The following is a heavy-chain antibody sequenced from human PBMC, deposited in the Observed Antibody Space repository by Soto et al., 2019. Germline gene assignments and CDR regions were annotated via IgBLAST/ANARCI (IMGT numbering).Heavy chain of an antibody. Sequence: SGPTLVNPTETLTLTCTLSGSSLSISGVGLGWVRQTPGKALEWLALIYWNDDKHYSPSLQSGLTITKDTSKNLAVLIMTNMNPADTATYYCARGVATLPVFAFGVWGQGTVVTVSS. CDR3: ARGVATLPVFAFGV. CDR1: GSSLSISGVG. CDR2: IYWNDDK. J-gene: IGHJ3*01. V-gene: IGHV2-5*01. D-gene: IGHD5-12*01.